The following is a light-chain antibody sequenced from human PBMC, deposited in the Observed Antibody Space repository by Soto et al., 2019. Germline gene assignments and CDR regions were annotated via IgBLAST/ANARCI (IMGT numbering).Light chain of an antibody. CDR3: SSYTSRTTDV. CDR2: DVS. CDR1: SSDVGGYNY. V-gene: IGLV2-14*03. J-gene: IGLJ1*01. Sequence: QSVLTQPAFVSGSPGQSITISCTGTSSDVGGYNYVSWYQQHPGKAPKLMIYDVSNRPSGVSNRFSGSKSGNTASLTISGLQAEDEADYYCSSYTSRTTDVFGTGTKVTVL.